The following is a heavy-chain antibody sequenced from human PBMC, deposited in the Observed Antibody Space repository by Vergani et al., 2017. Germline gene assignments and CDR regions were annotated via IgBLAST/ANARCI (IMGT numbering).Heavy chain of an antibody. D-gene: IGHD3-3*01. J-gene: IGHJ5*02. V-gene: IGHV2-5*08. CDR3: AHTSITIFGVVKNWFDP. CDR1: GGSISSYYW. Sequence: QESGPGLVKPSETLSLTCTVSGGSISSYYWSWIRQPPGKALEWLALIYWDDDKRYSPSLKSRLTITKDTSKNQVVLTMTNMDPVDTATYYCAHTSITIFGVVKNWFDPWGQGTLVTVSS. CDR2: IYWDDDK.